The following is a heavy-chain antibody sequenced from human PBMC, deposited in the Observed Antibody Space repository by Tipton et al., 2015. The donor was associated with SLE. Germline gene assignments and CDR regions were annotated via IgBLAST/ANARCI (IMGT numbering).Heavy chain of an antibody. V-gene: IGHV4-59*12. CDR2: IYDSGSY. CDR1: GGSIRDYY. Sequence: TLSLTCTVSGGSIRDYYWSWIRQPPGKGLEWIGYIYDSGSYNYNPSLKSRVTISVGPSKNQFSLKLKSVTAADTAVYYCAREGPYVTDLSLFHFWGQGSLVTVSS. D-gene: IGHD2-21*02. J-gene: IGHJ4*02. CDR3: AREGPYVTDLSLFHF.